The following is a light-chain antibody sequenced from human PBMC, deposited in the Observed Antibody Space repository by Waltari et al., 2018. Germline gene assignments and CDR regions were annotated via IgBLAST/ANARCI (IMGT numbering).Light chain of an antibody. Sequence: EIVLPQSPATLSLSQGKRATLSCRASQSVSRTLAWYQQKPGQAPKLLIYGASIRATGIPDRFTGSGSGTDFSLTISSLEPEDFAIYFCQHYVRLPATFGQGTKVEIK. CDR2: GAS. V-gene: IGKV3-20*01. CDR3: QHYVRLPAT. J-gene: IGKJ1*01. CDR1: QSVSRT.